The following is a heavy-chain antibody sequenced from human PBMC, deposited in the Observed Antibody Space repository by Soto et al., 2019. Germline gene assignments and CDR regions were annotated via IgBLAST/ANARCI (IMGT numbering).Heavy chain of an antibody. J-gene: IGHJ5*02. D-gene: IGHD4-17*01. Sequence: QLQLQESGPGLVKPSETLSLTCTVSGGSISSSSYYWGWIRQPPGKGLEWIGSIYYSGSTYYNPSLKSRVTISVDTSKNQFSLKLSSVTAAHTAVYYCARQNPTTVTFKWFDPWGQGTLVTVSS. CDR3: ARQNPTTVTFKWFDP. V-gene: IGHV4-39*01. CDR2: IYYSGST. CDR1: GGSISSSSYY.